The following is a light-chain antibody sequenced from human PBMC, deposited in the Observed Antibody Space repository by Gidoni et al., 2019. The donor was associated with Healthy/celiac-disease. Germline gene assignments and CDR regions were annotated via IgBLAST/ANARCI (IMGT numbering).Light chain of an antibody. V-gene: IGKV2-28*01. Sequence: DIVMTQSPLSLPVTPGEPASISCRSSQSLLHSNGYNYLDWYLQEPGQSPQLLIYLGSNRASGVPDRFSGSGSGTDFTLKISRVEAEDVGVYYCMQALQTPITFGQXTRLEIK. CDR2: LGS. CDR1: QSLLHSNGYNY. J-gene: IGKJ5*01. CDR3: MQALQTPIT.